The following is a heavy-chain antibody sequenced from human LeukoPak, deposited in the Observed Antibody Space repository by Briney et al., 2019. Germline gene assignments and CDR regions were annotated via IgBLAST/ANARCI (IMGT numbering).Heavy chain of an antibody. Sequence: GASLRLSCAASGFTFSSYAMSWVRQAPGKGLEWVSAICGSGGSTYYADSVKGRFTISRDNSKNTLYLQMNSLRAEDTAVYYCAKREMYDILTGYYFGMDVWGQGTTVTVSS. V-gene: IGHV3-23*01. D-gene: IGHD3-9*01. CDR2: ICGSGGST. J-gene: IGHJ6*02. CDR3: AKREMYDILTGYYFGMDV. CDR1: GFTFSSYA.